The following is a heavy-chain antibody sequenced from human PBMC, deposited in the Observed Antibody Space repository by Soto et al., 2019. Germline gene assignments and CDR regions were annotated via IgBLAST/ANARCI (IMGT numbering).Heavy chain of an antibody. Sequence: QVRLVQSGAEVKKPGASVKVSCKASGYTFTSYGISWGRQAPGQGLEWMGWISAYNGNTNYEQKLQGRVTMTTDTSTMTAYMELRSLRSDDTAVYYCARFGYSYGREPYYYYYGMDVWGQGTTVTVSS. V-gene: IGHV1-18*01. CDR1: GYTFTSYG. D-gene: IGHD5-18*01. J-gene: IGHJ6*02. CDR2: ISAYNGNT. CDR3: ARFGYSYGREPYYYYYGMDV.